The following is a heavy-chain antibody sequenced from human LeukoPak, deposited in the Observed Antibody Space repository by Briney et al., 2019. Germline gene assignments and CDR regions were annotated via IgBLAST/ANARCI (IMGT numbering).Heavy chain of an antibody. CDR1: GFTFSSNW. CDR2: IKQDGSEI. Sequence: GGSLRLSCAASGFTFSSNWMSWVRQAPGKGLEWVANIKQDGSEIHYVDSVKGRFTISRDNAKNTLYLQMNSLRAEGTALYYCAKAPRSTVTTPYFDYWGQGTLVTVSS. J-gene: IGHJ4*02. D-gene: IGHD4-17*01. V-gene: IGHV3-7*03. CDR3: AKAPRSTVTTPYFDY.